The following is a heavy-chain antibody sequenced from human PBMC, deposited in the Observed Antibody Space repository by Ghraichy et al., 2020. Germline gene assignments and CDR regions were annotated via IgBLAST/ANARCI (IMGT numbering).Heavy chain of an antibody. CDR3: ARSGYNYYYYGMDV. CDR1: GFTFSSYS. Sequence: GGSLRLSCAASGFTFSSYSMNWVRQAPGKGLEWVSYISSSSSTIYYADSVKGRFTISRDNAKNSLYLQMNSLRAEDTAVYYCARSGYNYYYYGMDVWGQGTTVTVSS. D-gene: IGHD6-25*01. J-gene: IGHJ6*02. V-gene: IGHV3-48*01. CDR2: ISSSSSTI.